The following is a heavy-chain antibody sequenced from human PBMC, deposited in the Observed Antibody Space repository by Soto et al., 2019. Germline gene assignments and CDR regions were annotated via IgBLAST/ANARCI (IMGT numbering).Heavy chain of an antibody. CDR1: GFTFSNYA. Sequence: EVQLLESGGGLVQPGGSLRLSCAVSGFTFSNYAMSWVRQAPGKGLEWVSAISGSGNSTNYADSVKGRFTISRDNSKNTVYLQMNSLRAEDMAVYYCARDVWELLRGFDPWGQGTLVTVSS. J-gene: IGHJ5*02. V-gene: IGHV3-23*01. CDR3: ARDVWELLRGFDP. D-gene: IGHD1-26*01. CDR2: ISGSGNST.